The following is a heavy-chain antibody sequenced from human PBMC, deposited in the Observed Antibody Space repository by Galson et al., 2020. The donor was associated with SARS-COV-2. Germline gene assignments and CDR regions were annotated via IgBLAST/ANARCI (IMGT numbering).Heavy chain of an antibody. Sequence: ASETLSLTCAVSGGSISSSNWWSWVRQPPGKGLEWIGEIYHSGSTNHNPSLKSRVTISVDKSKNQFSLKLSSVTAADTAVYYCVVGVGSGWSTGANWFDPWGQGTLVTVSS. J-gene: IGHJ5*02. CDR1: GGSISSSNW. CDR2: IYHSGST. CDR3: VVGVGSGWSTGANWFDP. D-gene: IGHD6-19*01. V-gene: IGHV4-4*02.